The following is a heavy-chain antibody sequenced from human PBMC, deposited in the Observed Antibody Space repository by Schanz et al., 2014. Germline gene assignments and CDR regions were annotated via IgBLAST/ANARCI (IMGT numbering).Heavy chain of an antibody. V-gene: IGHV3-48*01. CDR3: ARGTDTAMEHRPFDY. CDR2: ISRSSSTI. D-gene: IGHD5-18*01. CDR1: AFIFRSYS. J-gene: IGHJ4*02. Sequence: EAQLVESGGGLVQPGGSLRLSCAASAFIFRSYSMHWVRQAPGKGLEWVSYISRSSSTIYYADSVRGRFTISRDNAKNSLYLQMNSLRAEDTAVYYCARGTDTAMEHRPFDYWGQGTLVTVSS.